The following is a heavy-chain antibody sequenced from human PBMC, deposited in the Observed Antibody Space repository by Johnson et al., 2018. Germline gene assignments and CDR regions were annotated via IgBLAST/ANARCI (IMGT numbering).Heavy chain of an antibody. CDR2: IKQDGSEK. CDR3: ARVYYYDSSGWTYYYYGMDV. CDR1: GFTFSSYW. Sequence: VQLVQSGGGLVQXGGSLRLXCAGSGFTFSSYWMSWVRQAPGKGLEWVANIKQDGSEKYYVDSVKGRFTISRDNAKNSLYLQMNSLRAEDTAVYYCARVYYYDSSGWTYYYYGMDVWGQGTTVTVSS. V-gene: IGHV3-7*01. J-gene: IGHJ6*02. D-gene: IGHD3-22*01.